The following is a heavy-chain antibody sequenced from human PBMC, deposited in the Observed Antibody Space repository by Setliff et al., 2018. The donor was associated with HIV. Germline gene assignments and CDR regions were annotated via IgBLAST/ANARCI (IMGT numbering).Heavy chain of an antibody. J-gene: IGHJ6*03. Sequence: ASVKVSCKASGYTFSRYAMHWVRQAPGQRLEWMGWINAGNGNTKYSQKFQGRVSIARDTSASTAYMELSSLRSEGTAVYYCARGQTMAVAGTQYYYMDVWGKGTTVTVSS. CDR1: GYTFSRYA. V-gene: IGHV1-3*01. CDR2: INAGNGNT. D-gene: IGHD6-19*01. CDR3: ARGQTMAVAGTQYYYMDV.